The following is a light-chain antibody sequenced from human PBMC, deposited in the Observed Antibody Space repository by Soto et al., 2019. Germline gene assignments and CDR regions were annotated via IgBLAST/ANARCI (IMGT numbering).Light chain of an antibody. V-gene: IGKV3-15*01. J-gene: IGKJ1*01. CDR3: QQYNSWPRT. CDR1: QSISSN. Sequence: EIVMTQSPATLSVSTGERATLSCRASQSISSNLAWYQQKPCQAPRLLIYGASTRATGIPASFSGSGSGTEFTLTISSLQSEDFAVYYCQQYNSWPRTFGQGTKVEFK. CDR2: GAS.